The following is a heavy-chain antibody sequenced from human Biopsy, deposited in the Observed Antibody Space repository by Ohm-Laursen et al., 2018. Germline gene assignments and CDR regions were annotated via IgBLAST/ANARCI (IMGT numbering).Heavy chain of an antibody. D-gene: IGHD3-3*01. V-gene: IGHV3-23*01. CDR3: GRRPFFDYWSAYYVDH. CDR2: ISGSGGST. CDR1: GLTFSSHA. Sequence: SLRLSCAASGLTFSSHAMSWVRQAPGKGLEWVSVISGSGGSTHYADSVKGRFTISRDNSKNTLFLQMKSLRAEDTAIYYCGRRPFFDYWSAYYVDHWGQGALVTVSS. J-gene: IGHJ5*02.